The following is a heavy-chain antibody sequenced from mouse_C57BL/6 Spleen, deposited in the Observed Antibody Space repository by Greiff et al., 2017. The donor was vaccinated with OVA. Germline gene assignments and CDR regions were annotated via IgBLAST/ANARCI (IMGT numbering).Heavy chain of an antibody. CDR2: IDPNSGGT. CDR1: GYTFTSYW. CDR3: ARNYYCSSYDYYFDV. J-gene: IGHJ1*03. D-gene: IGHD1-1*01. Sequence: QVHVKQPGAELVKPGASVKLSCKASGYTFTSYWMHWVKQRPGRGLEWIGRIDPNSGGTKYNEKFTSKATLTVDKPSSTADTPRSSLTSESTAVYYYARNYYCSSYDYYFDVWGTGTTLTVSS. V-gene: IGHV1-72*01.